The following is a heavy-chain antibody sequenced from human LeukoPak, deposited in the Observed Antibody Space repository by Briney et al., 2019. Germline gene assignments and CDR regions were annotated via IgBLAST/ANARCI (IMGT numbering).Heavy chain of an antibody. CDR1: GFILSSKY. V-gene: IGHV4-30-2*01. Sequence: LRLSCAASGFILSSKYMSWIRQPPGKGLEWIGYIYHSGSTYYNPSLKSRVTISVDRSKNQFSLKLSSVTAADTAVYYCARAETYSSSWYSPGGYFDYWGQGTLVTVSS. D-gene: IGHD6-13*01. CDR2: IYHSGST. J-gene: IGHJ4*02. CDR3: ARAETYSSSWYSPGGYFDY.